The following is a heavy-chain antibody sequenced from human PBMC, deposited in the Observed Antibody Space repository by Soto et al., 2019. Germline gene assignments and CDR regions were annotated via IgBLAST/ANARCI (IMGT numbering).Heavy chain of an antibody. CDR3: TRRVRSTGLLDY. Sequence: PSETLSLTCTVSGNSIIGTSSFWALIRQPPGKNLEWIGSVYYTGSTYYNSSLKSRVSISIDTSKNQFSLSLNSVTAADTAVYYCTRRVRSTGLLDYWGQGALVTVSS. CDR2: VYYTGST. CDR1: GNSIIGTSSF. V-gene: IGHV4-39*01. D-gene: IGHD4-4*01. J-gene: IGHJ4*02.